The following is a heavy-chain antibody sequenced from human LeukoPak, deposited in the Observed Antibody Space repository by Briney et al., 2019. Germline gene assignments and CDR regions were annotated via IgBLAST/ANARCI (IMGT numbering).Heavy chain of an antibody. CDR2: ISGSGGST. Sequence: AGGPLRLSCAASGFTVRSIYMTWVRQAPGKGLEWVSAISGSGGSTYYADSVKGRFTISRDNSKNTLYLQMNSLRAEDTAVYYCAKVSGCSGGSCYPQDPRYYYYGMDVWGKGTTVTVSS. CDR1: GFTVRSIY. CDR3: AKVSGCSGGSCYPQDPRYYYYGMDV. J-gene: IGHJ6*04. V-gene: IGHV3-23*01. D-gene: IGHD2-15*01.